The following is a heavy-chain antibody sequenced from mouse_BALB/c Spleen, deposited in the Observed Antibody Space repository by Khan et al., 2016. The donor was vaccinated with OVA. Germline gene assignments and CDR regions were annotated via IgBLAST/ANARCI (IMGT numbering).Heavy chain of an antibody. CDR3: ARELRLGGVAY. CDR1: GFSLTGYG. Sequence: VQLQESGPGLVAPSQSLSITCTVSGFSLTGYGVNWVRQPPGKDLEWLGMIWSDGSTDYNSALKSRLSINKDNSKSQVFLKMNSLQTDDTARYFCARELRLGGVAYWGQGTRVTVST. V-gene: IGHV2-6-7*01. D-gene: IGHD1-2*01. CDR2: IWSDGST. J-gene: IGHJ3*01.